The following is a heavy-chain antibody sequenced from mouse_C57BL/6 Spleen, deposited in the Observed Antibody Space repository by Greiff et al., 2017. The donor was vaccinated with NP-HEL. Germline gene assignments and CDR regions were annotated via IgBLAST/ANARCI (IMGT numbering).Heavy chain of an antibody. CDR1: GYTFTSYW. V-gene: IGHV1-50*01. J-gene: IGHJ2*01. CDR3: ARGITTVVAPFGY. D-gene: IGHD1-1*01. CDR2: IDPSDSYT. Sequence: QVQLQQPGAELVKPGASVKLSCKASGYTFTSYWMQWVKQRPGQGLEWIGEIDPSDSYTNYNQKFKGKATLTVDTSSSTAYMQLSSLTSEDSAVYYCARGITTVVAPFGYWGQGTTLTVSS.